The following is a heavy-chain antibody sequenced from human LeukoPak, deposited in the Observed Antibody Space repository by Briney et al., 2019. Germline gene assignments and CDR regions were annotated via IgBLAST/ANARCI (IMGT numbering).Heavy chain of an antibody. CDR3: ARDGRVVPAAMPGAF. J-gene: IGHJ4*02. CDR1: GLSFSTYW. Sequence: PGGSLRLSCAASGLSFSTYWMSWVRQAPGKGLEWVANIKEDGSEKYYADSVKGRFTISRDNAKNSLYLQMNRLTAEDTAVYHCARDGRVVPAAMPGAFWGQGTLVTVSS. CDR2: IKEDGSEK. D-gene: IGHD2-2*01. V-gene: IGHV3-7*05.